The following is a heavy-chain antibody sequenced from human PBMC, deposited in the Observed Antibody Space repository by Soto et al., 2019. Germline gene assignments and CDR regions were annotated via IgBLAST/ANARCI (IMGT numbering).Heavy chain of an antibody. CDR3: AKVSVPAAIAYYYYGMDV. CDR1: GFTFSSYG. V-gene: IGHV3-30*18. CDR2: ISYDGSNK. Sequence: QVQLVESGGGVVQPGRSLRLSCAASGFTFSSYGVHWVRQAPGKGLEWVALISYDGSNKYYADSVKGRFTISRDNSKNTLYLQMNSLRAEDTAVYYCAKVSVPAAIAYYYYGMDVWGQGTTVTVSS. D-gene: IGHD2-2*01. J-gene: IGHJ6*02.